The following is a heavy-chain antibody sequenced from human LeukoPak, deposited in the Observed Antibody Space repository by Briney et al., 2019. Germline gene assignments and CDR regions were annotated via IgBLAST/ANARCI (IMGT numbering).Heavy chain of an antibody. CDR1: GFTFSSYG. Sequence: GGSLRLSCAASGFTFSSYGIHWVRLAPGKGLEWVAVVSDDGTRKYYADSVQGRFTISRDNSRNTLYLQMNSLRAEDMAVYYCAREFSGYAFDIWGQGTMVTVSS. V-gene: IGHV3-30*03. CDR2: VSDDGTRK. D-gene: IGHD5-12*01. J-gene: IGHJ3*02. CDR3: AREFSGYAFDI.